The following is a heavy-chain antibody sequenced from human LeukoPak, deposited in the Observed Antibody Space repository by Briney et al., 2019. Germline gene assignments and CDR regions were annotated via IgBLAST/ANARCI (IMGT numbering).Heavy chain of an antibody. CDR2: IYISGST. V-gene: IGHV4-61*02. CDR3: AIDYYDSSGYQRKNWFDP. CDR1: GGSISSGNYY. Sequence: SETLSLTCTVSGGSISSGNYYWSWLRQPAGKGLEWIRRIYISGSTNYNPSLKRRVTISVDTSKNQFSLKLSSVTAAETAVYYCAIDYYDSSGYQRKNWFDPWGEGTLVTVSS. D-gene: IGHD3-22*01. J-gene: IGHJ5*02.